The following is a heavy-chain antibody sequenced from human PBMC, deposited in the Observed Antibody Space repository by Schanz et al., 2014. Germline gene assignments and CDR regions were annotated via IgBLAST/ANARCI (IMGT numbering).Heavy chain of an antibody. CDR2: ISDSGDTA. J-gene: IGHJ4*02. CDR3: ARIGGSVFDY. Sequence: DVQLLESGGGLVQPGGSLRLSCAASGFTFTNYAMSWVRQAPGKGLEWVSLISDSGDTAYYADSVKGRFTISRDNSRNTLYLQMNSLRAEDTAVYYCARIGGSVFDYWAQGTLVTVSS. CDR1: GFTFTNYA. V-gene: IGHV3-23*01. D-gene: IGHD3-10*01.